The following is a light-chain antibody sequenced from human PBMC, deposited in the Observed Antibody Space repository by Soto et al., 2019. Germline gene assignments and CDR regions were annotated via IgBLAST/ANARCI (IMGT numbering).Light chain of an antibody. V-gene: IGKV2-28*01. CDR2: LGS. CDR3: QQLSRYPLT. Sequence: DIVMTQSPLSLPVTPGEPASISCRSSQSLLHSNGYNYLDWYLQKPGQSPQLLIYLGSNRASGVPDRFSGSGSETEFSLTIRALQPEDFATYYCQQLSRYPLTFGGGTKVDI. J-gene: IGKJ4*01. CDR1: QSLLHSNGYNY.